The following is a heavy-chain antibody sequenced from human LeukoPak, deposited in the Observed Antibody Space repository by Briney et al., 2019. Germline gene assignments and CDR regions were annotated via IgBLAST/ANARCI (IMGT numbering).Heavy chain of an antibody. CDR2: INPNDGST. D-gene: IGHD6-13*01. J-gene: IGHJ4*02. CDR3: VRAPRDSSTMLDY. CDR1: GYTFTTYW. Sequence: APVKVSCKASGYTFTTYWIQWVRQAPGQGLEWVALINPNDGSTTYAHKFQGRVTMTRDTSTSTVYMDLSRLTSEDTAVYYCVRAPRDSSTMLDYWGQGTLVTVSS. V-gene: IGHV1-46*01.